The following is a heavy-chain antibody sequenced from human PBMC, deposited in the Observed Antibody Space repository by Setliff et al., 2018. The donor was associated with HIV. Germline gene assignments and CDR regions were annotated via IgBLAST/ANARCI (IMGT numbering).Heavy chain of an antibody. CDR2: IHYDGNGN. V-gene: IGHV3-30*02. Sequence: PGGSLRLSCAASGFTFSNFGMHWVRQAPGKGLEWVAVIHYDGNGNYYADYAAPVKGRFTISRDDSKNTLYLQMNSLKTEDTAMYYCTTDNYYDSSGFFDNWFDPWGQGTLVTVSS. J-gene: IGHJ5*02. CDR3: TTDNYYDSSGFFDNWFDP. D-gene: IGHD3-22*01. CDR1: GFTFSNFG.